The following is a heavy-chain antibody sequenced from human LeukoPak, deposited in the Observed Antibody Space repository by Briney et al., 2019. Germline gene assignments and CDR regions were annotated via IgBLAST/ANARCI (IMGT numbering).Heavy chain of an antibody. CDR2: ISYDGSNK. Sequence: GGSLRLSCAASGFTFSSYGMHWVRQAPGKGLEWVAVISYDGSNKYYADSVKGRFTISRDNSKNTLCLQMNSLRAEDTAVYYCAKPFRGYSYGHDAFDIWGQGTMVTVSS. V-gene: IGHV3-30*18. CDR3: AKPFRGYSYGHDAFDI. CDR1: GFTFSSYG. D-gene: IGHD5-18*01. J-gene: IGHJ3*02.